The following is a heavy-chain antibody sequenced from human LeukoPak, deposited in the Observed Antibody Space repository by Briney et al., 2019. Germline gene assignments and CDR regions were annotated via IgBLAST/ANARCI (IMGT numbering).Heavy chain of an antibody. CDR1: GDSISSGTPY. D-gene: IGHD6-13*01. CDR2: IYYNGNT. J-gene: IGHJ4*02. Sequence: TQTLSLTCTVSGDSISSGTPYWGWIRQPPGKGLEWIGYIYYNGNTCYNPSLKSRVSISADTSKNQFSLKLSSVTAADTAVYYCASGGDSSSRFDYWGQGTLVTVSS. CDR3: ASGGDSSSRFDY. V-gene: IGHV4-30-4*01.